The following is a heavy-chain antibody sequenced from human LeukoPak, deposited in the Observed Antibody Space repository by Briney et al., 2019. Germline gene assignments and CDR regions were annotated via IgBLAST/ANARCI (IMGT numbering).Heavy chain of an antibody. CDR3: ARDQNGAGFDS. CDR2: INSGTNNI. Sequence: PGGSLRLSCAASGFTFNAYSMHWVRQAPGKGLEWISHINSGTNNIYYADSMKGRFTISRDNAKNSLFLQINSLRADDTAVYYCARDQNGAGFDSWGQGTLVTVSS. J-gene: IGHJ4*02. CDR1: GFTFNAYS. D-gene: IGHD4-17*01. V-gene: IGHV3-48*04.